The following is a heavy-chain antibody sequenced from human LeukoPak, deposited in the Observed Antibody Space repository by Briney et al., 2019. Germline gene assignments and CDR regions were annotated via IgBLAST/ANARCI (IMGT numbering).Heavy chain of an antibody. CDR2: IRSKANSYAT. J-gene: IGHJ4*02. V-gene: IGHV3-73*01. Sequence: PGGSLRLSCTASGFTFSGSAMHGVRQASGKGREGVGRIRSKANSYATVYAASERGSFTISRDDSKNTAYLQMTSLKAEDTAVYYCTSGLSVRRSNNTPVDYWGQGTLVTVSS. CDR3: TSGLSVRRSNNTPVDY. D-gene: IGHD1-1*01. CDR1: GFTFSGSA.